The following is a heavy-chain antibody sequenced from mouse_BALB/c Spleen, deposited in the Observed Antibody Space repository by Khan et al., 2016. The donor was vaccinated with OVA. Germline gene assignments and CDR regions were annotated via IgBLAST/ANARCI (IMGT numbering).Heavy chain of an antibody. J-gene: IGHJ1*01. CDR2: INTYTGEP. Sequence: QIQLVQSGPELKKPGETVKISCKASGYTFTNYGMNWVKQAPGKGLKWMGWINTYTGEPTYGDDHKGRFAFSLETSASTTYLQINNLKNEDTATYFCARVGSYWYFDVWGAGTTVTVSS. D-gene: IGHD1-1*02. CDR1: GYTFTNYG. V-gene: IGHV9-3-1*01. CDR3: ARVGSYWYFDV.